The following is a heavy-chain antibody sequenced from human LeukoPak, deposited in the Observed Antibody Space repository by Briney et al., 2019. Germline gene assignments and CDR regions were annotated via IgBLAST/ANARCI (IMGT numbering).Heavy chain of an antibody. CDR2: IIPIFGTA. J-gene: IGHJ3*02. CDR3: ARDPGTGDAFEI. Sequence: SVKVSCKASGGTFSSYAISWVRQAPGQGLEWMGRIIPIFGTANYAQKFQGRVTITTDESTSTAYMELSSLRSEDTAVYYCARDPGTGDAFEIWGQGTMVTVSS. D-gene: IGHD7-27*01. CDR1: GGTFSSYA. V-gene: IGHV1-69*05.